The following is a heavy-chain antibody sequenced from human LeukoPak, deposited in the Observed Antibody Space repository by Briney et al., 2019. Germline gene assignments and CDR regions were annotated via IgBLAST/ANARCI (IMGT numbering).Heavy chain of an antibody. CDR2: INHSGST. D-gene: IGHD3-16*02. Sequence: KPSETLSLTCAVYGGSFSGYYWSWIRQPPGKGLEWIGEINHSGSTNYNPSLKSRVTISVDTSKNQFSLKLSSVTAADTAVYYCARSQGYDYVWGSYRWRLNWFDPWGQGTLVTVSS. V-gene: IGHV4-34*01. J-gene: IGHJ5*02. CDR1: GGSFSGYY. CDR3: ARSQGYDYVWGSYRWRLNWFDP.